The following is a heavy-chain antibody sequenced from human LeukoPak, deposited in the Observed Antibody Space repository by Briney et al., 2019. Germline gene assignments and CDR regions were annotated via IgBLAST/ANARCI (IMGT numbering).Heavy chain of an antibody. CDR1: GNTLTSYD. J-gene: IGHJ5*02. CDR2: MNPNSGNT. CDR3: ARAGYGGNSEVVWFDP. D-gene: IGHD4-23*01. Sequence: ASVKVSCKASGNTLTSYDINWVRQATGQGLEWMGWMNPNSGNTGYAQKFQGRVTMTRNTSISTAYMELSSLRSEDTAVYYCARAGYGGNSEVVWFDPWGQGTLVTVSS. V-gene: IGHV1-8*01.